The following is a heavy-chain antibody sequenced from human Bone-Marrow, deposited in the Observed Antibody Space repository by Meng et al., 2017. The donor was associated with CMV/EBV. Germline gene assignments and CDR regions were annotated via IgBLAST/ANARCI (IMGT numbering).Heavy chain of an antibody. V-gene: IGHV1-2*02. CDR3: ATNPDIVVVPADISLGRDY. J-gene: IGHJ4*02. D-gene: IGHD2-2*01. Sequence: ASVKVSCKASGYTFTGYYMHWVRQAPGQGLEWMGWINPNSGGTNYAQKFQGRVTMTRDTSISTAYMELSRLRSDDTAVYYCATNPDIVVVPADISLGRDYWGQGTLVTVSS. CDR2: INPNSGGT. CDR1: GYTFTGYY.